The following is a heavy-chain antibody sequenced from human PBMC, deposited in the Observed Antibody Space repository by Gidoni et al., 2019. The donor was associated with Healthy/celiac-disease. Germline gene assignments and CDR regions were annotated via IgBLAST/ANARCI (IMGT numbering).Heavy chain of an antibody. Sequence: QVQLQPWGAGLLTPSETLSLTCAVYGGSFSGYYWRWIRQPPGKGLEWIGEINHSGSTNYNPSLKSRVTISVDTSKNQFSLKLSSVTAADTAVYYCARGQVVVVVAATPEIRAPNYNWFDPWGQGTLVTVSS. J-gene: IGHJ5*02. CDR3: ARGQVVVVVAATPEIRAPNYNWFDP. V-gene: IGHV4-34*01. D-gene: IGHD2-15*01. CDR1: GGSFSGYY. CDR2: INHSGST.